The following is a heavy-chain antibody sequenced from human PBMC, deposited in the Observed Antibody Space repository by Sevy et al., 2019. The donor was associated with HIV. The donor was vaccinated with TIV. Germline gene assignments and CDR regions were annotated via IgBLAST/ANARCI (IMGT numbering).Heavy chain of an antibody. D-gene: IGHD2-8*01. CDR3: AKETSTEDIVLMVYASAVNWFDP. CDR2: ISGSGGST. J-gene: IGHJ5*02. CDR1: GFTFSSYA. V-gene: IGHV3-23*01. Sequence: GGSLRLSCAASGFTFSSYAMSWVRQAPGKGLEWVSAISGSGGSTYYADSMKGRFTISRDNSKNTLYLQMNSLRAEDTAVYYCAKETSTEDIVLMVYASAVNWFDPWGQGTLVTVSS.